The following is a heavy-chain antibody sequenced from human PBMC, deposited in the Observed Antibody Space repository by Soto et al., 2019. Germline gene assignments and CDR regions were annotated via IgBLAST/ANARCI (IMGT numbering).Heavy chain of an antibody. CDR3: ATDRGGYCSGGSCPEAWFDP. CDR1: GYTFTIYP. Sequence: QVQLVQSGAEEKKPGASVKVSCKASGYTFTIYPMNWLRQAPGQRPEWMGWINVGNGGTKYSQKFQGRVSITRDTSASTAYMQLSRLRSDDTAVYYCATDRGGYCSGGSCPEAWFDPWGQGTLVTVAS. CDR2: INVGNGGT. J-gene: IGHJ5*02. D-gene: IGHD2-15*01. V-gene: IGHV1-3*05.